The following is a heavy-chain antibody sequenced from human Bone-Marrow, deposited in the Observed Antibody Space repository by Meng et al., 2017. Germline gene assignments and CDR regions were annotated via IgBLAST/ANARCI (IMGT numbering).Heavy chain of an antibody. CDR2: IYPGDPDT. V-gene: IGHV5-51*01. CDR3: ARLGRYCSGGSCYLAGWFDP. J-gene: IGHJ5*02. Sequence: KVSCKGSGYSFTGYWIGWVRQMPGKGLEWMGIIYPGDPDTRYSPSCQGQVTISADNSTSTAYLQWGSLKASDTAMYYCARLGRYCSGGSCYLAGWFDPWGQGTLVTVSS. D-gene: IGHD2-15*01. CDR1: GYSFTGYW.